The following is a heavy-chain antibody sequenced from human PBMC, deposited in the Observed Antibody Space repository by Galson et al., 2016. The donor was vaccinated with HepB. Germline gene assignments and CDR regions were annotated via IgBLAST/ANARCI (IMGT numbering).Heavy chain of an antibody. V-gene: IGHV3-72*01. CDR2: TRHRRNSFIT. CDR1: GFTVGDYA. J-gene: IGHJ4*02. CDR3: VRWVSGAADY. Sequence: SLRLSCAASGFTVGDYALSWVRQATGKGLEWVGRTRHRRNSFITEYAASVRGRFPISRDDSKNSVHLQMNSLKTEDTAVYYCVRWVSGAADYWGQGALVTVSS. D-gene: IGHD5/OR15-5a*01.